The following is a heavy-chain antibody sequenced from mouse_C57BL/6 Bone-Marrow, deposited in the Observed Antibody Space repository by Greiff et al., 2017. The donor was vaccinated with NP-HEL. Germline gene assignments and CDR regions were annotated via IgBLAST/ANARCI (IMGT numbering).Heavy chain of an antibody. CDR2: ILPGSGST. V-gene: IGHV1-9*01. D-gene: IGHD1-1*01. Sequence: QVQLKESGAELMKPGASVKLSCKATGYTFTGYWIEWVKQRPGHGLEWIGEILPGSGSTNYNEKFKGKATFTADTSSNTAYMQLSSLTTEDSAIYYCARGEDYYYGSSYWYFDVWGTGTTVTVSS. J-gene: IGHJ1*03. CDR1: GYTFTGYW. CDR3: ARGEDYYYGSSYWYFDV.